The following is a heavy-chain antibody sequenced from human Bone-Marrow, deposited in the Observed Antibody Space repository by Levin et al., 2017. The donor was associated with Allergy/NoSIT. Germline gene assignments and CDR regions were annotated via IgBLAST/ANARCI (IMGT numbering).Heavy chain of an antibody. CDR1: GGSISSYY. V-gene: IGHV4-59*01. CDR3: ARTGYNYPRENDY. Sequence: SETLSLTCTVSGGSISSYYWSWIRQPPGKGLEWIGYIYYSGSTNYNPSLKSRVTISVDTSKNQFSLKLSSVTAADTAVYYCARTGYNYPRENDYWGQGTLVTVSS. D-gene: IGHD5-24*01. CDR2: IYYSGST. J-gene: IGHJ4*02.